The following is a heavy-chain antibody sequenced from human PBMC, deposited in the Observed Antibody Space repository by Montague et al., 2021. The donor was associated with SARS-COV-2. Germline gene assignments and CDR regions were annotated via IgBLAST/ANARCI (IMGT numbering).Heavy chain of an antibody. CDR2: IWYDGSNK. CDR1: GFTPSSYG. Sequence: SLRLSCAASGFTPSSYGMHWVRQAPGKGLEWVAVIWYDGSNKYYADSVKGRFTISRDNSKNTLYLQMNSLRAEDTAVYYCAREDIRFLEWLMGMDVWGQGTTVTVSS. J-gene: IGHJ6*02. CDR3: AREDIRFLEWLMGMDV. V-gene: IGHV3-33*01. D-gene: IGHD3-3*01.